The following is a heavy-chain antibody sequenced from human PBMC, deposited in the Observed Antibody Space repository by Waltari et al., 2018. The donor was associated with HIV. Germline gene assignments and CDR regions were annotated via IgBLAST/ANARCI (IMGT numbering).Heavy chain of an antibody. CDR3: ARDLGLQPYYYYGMDV. D-gene: IGHD5-18*01. Sequence: QVQLVQSGAEVKKPGSSVKVSCKASGGTFSSYAISWVRQAPGQGLEWMGRIIPILGIANYAQKFQGRVTITADKSTSTAYMELSSLRSEDTAVYYCARDLGLQPYYYYGMDVWGQGTTVTVSS. J-gene: IGHJ6*02. V-gene: IGHV1-69*04. CDR1: GGTFSSYA. CDR2: IIPILGIA.